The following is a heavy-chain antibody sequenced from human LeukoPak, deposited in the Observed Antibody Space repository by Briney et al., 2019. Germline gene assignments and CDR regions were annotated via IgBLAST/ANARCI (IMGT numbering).Heavy chain of an antibody. CDR2: IWYDGSNK. Sequence: GGSLRLSCAASGFTFSSYGMHWVRQAPGKGLEWVAVIWYDGSNKYYADSVKGRFTISRDNSKNTLYLQMNSLRAEDTAVYYCARGPPGYCSSTSCFRLGDYWGQGTLVTVSS. J-gene: IGHJ4*02. CDR1: GFTFSSYG. CDR3: ARGPPGYCSSTSCFRLGDY. V-gene: IGHV3-33*01. D-gene: IGHD2-2*03.